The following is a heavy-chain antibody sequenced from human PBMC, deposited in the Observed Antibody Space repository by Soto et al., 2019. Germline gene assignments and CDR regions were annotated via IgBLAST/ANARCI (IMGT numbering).Heavy chain of an antibody. V-gene: IGHV3-23*01. CDR1: GFTFSSHA. CDR3: AKGGNYYGSGIYPEPPFFDY. J-gene: IGHJ4*02. CDR2: ISGSGGST. Sequence: GGSLRLSCAASGFTFSSHAMSWVRRAPGKGLEWVSSISGSGGSTYYADSVKGRFTISRDNAKNTLYVQMNSLRAEDTAVYYCAKGGNYYGSGIYPEPPFFDYWGQGTLVTVSS. D-gene: IGHD3-10*01.